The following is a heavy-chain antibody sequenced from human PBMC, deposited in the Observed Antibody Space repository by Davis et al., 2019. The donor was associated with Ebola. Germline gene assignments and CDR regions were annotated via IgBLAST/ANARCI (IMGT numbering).Heavy chain of an antibody. J-gene: IGHJ6*02. CDR1: GYTFTSYG. V-gene: IGHV1-18*01. Sequence: AASVKVSCKASGYTFTSYGISWVRQAPGQGLEWMGWISAYNDNTNYAQKLQGRVTMTTDTSTSTAYMELSRLRSDDTAVYYCARGGPNWNYYYYYGMDVWGQGTTVTVSS. D-gene: IGHD1-1*01. CDR2: ISAYNDNT. CDR3: ARGGPNWNYYYYYGMDV.